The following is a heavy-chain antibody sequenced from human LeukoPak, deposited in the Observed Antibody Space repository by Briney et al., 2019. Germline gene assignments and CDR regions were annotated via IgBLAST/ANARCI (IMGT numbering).Heavy chain of an antibody. CDR2: ITSSSSYI. D-gene: IGHD2-2*02. CDR3: ARDRAILLFDY. CDR1: GFTFSSHS. J-gene: IGHJ4*02. Sequence: GGSLRLSCAASGFTFSSHSMNWVRQAPGKGLEWVSSITSSSSYIYFADSLKGRFTISRDNAKKSLYLQMNSLRAEDTAVYYCARDRAILLFDYWGQGTLVTVSS. V-gene: IGHV3-21*01.